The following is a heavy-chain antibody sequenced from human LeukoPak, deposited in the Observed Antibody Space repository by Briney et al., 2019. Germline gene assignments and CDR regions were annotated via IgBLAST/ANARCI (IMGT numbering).Heavy chain of an antibody. J-gene: IGHJ3*02. D-gene: IGHD3-10*01. Sequence: ASVKVSCKASGYTFTSYAMNWVRQAPGQGLEWMGWINTNTGNPTYAQGFTGRFVFSLDTSVSTAYLQISSLKAEDTAVYYCARDQHVLLWFGELLYNTRGDAFDIWGQGTMVTVSS. CDR2: INTNTGNP. CDR3: ARDQHVLLWFGELLYNTRGDAFDI. CDR1: GYTFTSYA. V-gene: IGHV7-4-1*02.